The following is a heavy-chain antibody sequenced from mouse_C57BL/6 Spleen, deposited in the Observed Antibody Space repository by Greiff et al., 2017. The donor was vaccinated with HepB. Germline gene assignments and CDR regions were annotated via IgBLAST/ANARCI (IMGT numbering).Heavy chain of an antibody. CDR2: IYPGSGST. V-gene: IGHV1-55*01. Sequence: VQLQQPGAELVKPGASVKMSCKASGYTFTSYWITWVKQRPGQGLEWIGDIYPGSGSTNYNEKFKSKATLTVDTSYSTAYMQLSSLTSEDSAVFYCARLGIYYGNYYAMDYWGQGTSGTVSS. CDR3: ARLGIYYGNYYAMDY. CDR1: GYTFTSYW. D-gene: IGHD2-1*01. J-gene: IGHJ4*01.